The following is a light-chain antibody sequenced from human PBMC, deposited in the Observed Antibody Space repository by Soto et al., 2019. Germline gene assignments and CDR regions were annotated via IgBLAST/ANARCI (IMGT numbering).Light chain of an antibody. CDR2: DAS. CDR1: QSVSSY. V-gene: IGKV3-11*01. CDR3: QQRSNWPLT. J-gene: IGKJ4*01. Sequence: EIVLTQSPATLSLSPGERATLSCRASQSVSSYLAWYQQKPGQAPRLLIYDASNRATGIPARFSGSGSGTDFTLTINSLEPEDFAVYYYQQRSNWPLTFGGGTKVEIK.